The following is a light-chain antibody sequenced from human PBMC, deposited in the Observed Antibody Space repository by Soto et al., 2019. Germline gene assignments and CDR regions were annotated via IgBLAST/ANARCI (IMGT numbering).Light chain of an antibody. V-gene: IGKV3-15*01. CDR3: QQYYHWCT. Sequence: MGMPQSPATLSVSPGERATLSCRASQSVRSSLAWYQQKPGQPPRLLIYRASTRATGVPARFSGSRSGTEFTLTISSLQSEDFAVYYCQQYYHWCTFGQGTKVDIK. CDR1: QSVRSS. CDR2: RAS. J-gene: IGKJ1*01.